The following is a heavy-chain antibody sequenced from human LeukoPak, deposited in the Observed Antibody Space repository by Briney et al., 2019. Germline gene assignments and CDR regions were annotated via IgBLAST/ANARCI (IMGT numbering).Heavy chain of an antibody. CDR2: ISSSSSYL. V-gene: IGHV3-21*01. CDR1: GFTFSSYR. Sequence: GGSLRLSCAASGFTFSSYRMTWVRQAPGKGLEWVSSISSSSSYLYYADSVKGRFTISRDNAKNSLYLQMNSLRAEDTAVYYCARELLSYYGSGSYGYWGQGTLVTVSS. D-gene: IGHD3-10*01. J-gene: IGHJ4*02. CDR3: ARELLSYYGSGSYGY.